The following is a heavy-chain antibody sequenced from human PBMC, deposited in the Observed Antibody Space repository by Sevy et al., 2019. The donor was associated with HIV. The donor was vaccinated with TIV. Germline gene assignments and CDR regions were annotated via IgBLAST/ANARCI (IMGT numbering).Heavy chain of an antibody. J-gene: IGHJ4*02. Sequence: VGSLRLSCAASGFTFSDYYMSWIRQAPGKGLEWVSYISSSGSTIYYADSVKGRFTISRDNAKNSLYLQMNSLRAEDTAVYYCARDLGYSSGWSPPYYFDYWGQGTLVTVSS. CDR2: ISSSGSTI. CDR1: GFTFSDYY. CDR3: ARDLGYSSGWSPPYYFDY. D-gene: IGHD6-19*01. V-gene: IGHV3-11*01.